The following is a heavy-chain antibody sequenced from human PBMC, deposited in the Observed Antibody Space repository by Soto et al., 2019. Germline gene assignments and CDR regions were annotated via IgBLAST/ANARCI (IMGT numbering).Heavy chain of an antibody. CDR1: GDSVSSDIAA. Sequence: SQTLSLTCVISGDSVSSDIAAWNWIRQSPSRGLEWLGRTYYKSKWYYNYAVSVKSRIAIKSDKSKNQLSLQLNSVTPEDTAVYSCARGDQWLLDWGQGTLVTVSS. V-gene: IGHV6-1*01. D-gene: IGHD6-19*01. CDR2: TYYKSKWYY. CDR3: ARGDQWLLD. J-gene: IGHJ4*02.